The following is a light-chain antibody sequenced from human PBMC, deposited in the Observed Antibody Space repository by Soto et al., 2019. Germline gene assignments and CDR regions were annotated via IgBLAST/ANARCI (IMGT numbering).Light chain of an antibody. Sequence: EIVLTQSPATLSLSPGERATLSCRASQSISSYLGWYQQKPGQPPRLLIYDAFNRATGLPARFSGSGSGTDFTLTISSLEPEDFAVYYCQQRSSWPRTFGGGTKVEIK. V-gene: IGKV3-11*01. CDR2: DAF. CDR1: QSISSY. CDR3: QQRSSWPRT. J-gene: IGKJ4*01.